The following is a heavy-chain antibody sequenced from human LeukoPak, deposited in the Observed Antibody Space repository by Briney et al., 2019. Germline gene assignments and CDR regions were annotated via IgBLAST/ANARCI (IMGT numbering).Heavy chain of an antibody. Sequence: PSETLSLTCTVSGGSISSYYWSWIRQPPGKGLEWIGYIYYSGSTNYNPSLKSRVTISVDTSKNQFSLKLSSVTAADTAVYYCATRSRVFYSLDYWGQGTLVTVSS. D-gene: IGHD2-21*01. CDR2: IYYSGST. V-gene: IGHV4-59*01. J-gene: IGHJ4*02. CDR3: ATRSRVFYSLDY. CDR1: GGSISSYY.